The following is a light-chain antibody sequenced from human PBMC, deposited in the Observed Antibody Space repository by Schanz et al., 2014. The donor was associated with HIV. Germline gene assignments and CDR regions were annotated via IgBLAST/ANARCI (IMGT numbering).Light chain of an antibody. Sequence: QSVLTQPPSASGSPGQSVTISCTGTSSDVGGYNYVSWYQQHPGKAPKLMIYDVSSRPSGVSNRFSGYKSGDTASLTISGLQAEDEADFYCSSYTSSSTWVFGGGTKLTVL. J-gene: IGLJ3*02. CDR1: SSDVGGYNY. V-gene: IGLV2-14*01. CDR3: SSYTSSSTWV. CDR2: DVS.